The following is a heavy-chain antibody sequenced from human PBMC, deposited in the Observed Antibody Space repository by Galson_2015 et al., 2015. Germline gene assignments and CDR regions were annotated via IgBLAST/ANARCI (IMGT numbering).Heavy chain of an antibody. Sequence: SLRLSCAASGLTFSNDWMSWVRQAPGKGLEWVGRIKSKADGGATDYGAPVKGRFTISRDDSKNILYLQMNSLKTEDTAVYFCATKRHTYTTTVVVTSDYWGQGTLVSVSS. CDR2: IKSKADGGAT. CDR3: ATKRHTYTTTVVVTSDY. V-gene: IGHV3-15*01. D-gene: IGHD3-22*01. CDR1: GLTFSNDW. J-gene: IGHJ4*02.